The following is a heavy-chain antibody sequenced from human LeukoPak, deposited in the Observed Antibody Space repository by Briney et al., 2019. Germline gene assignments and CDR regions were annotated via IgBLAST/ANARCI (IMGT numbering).Heavy chain of an antibody. V-gene: IGHV3-64*04. CDR1: GFTFSSYA. CDR3: AKGDSSGYYSSFDY. D-gene: IGHD3-22*01. J-gene: IGHJ4*02. CDR2: ISSNGGST. Sequence: PGGSLRLSCSASGFTFSSYAMHWVRQAPGKGLEYVSAISSNGGSTYYADSVKGRFTISRDNSKNTLYLQMNSLRAEDTAVYYCAKGDSSGYYSSFDYWGQGTLVTVSS.